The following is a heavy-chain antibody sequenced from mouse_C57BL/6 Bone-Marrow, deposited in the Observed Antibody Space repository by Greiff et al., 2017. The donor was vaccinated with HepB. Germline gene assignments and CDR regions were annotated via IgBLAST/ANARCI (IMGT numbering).Heavy chain of an antibody. D-gene: IGHD1-1*01. J-gene: IGHJ1*03. Sequence: QVTLKVSGPGILQPSQTLSLTCSFSGFSLSTFGMGVGWIRQPSGKGLEWLAHIWWDDDKYYNPALKSRLTISKDTSKNQVFLKIANVDTADTATYYCARIASYGSSPWWYFDVWGTGTTVTVSS. V-gene: IGHV8-8*01. CDR2: IWWDDDK. CDR1: GFSLSTFGMG. CDR3: ARIASYGSSPWWYFDV.